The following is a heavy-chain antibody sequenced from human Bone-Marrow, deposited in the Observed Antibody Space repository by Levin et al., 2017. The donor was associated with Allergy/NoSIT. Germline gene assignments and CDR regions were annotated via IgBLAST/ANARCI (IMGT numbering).Heavy chain of an antibody. V-gene: IGHV2-5*02. D-gene: IGHD2-2*02. CDR2: IYWDDDK. CDR1: GFSLTTNGVG. CDR3: AHRPNGYCSSNSCYTGAWFDP. J-gene: IGHJ5*02. Sequence: SGPTLVKPTQTLTLTCTFSGFSLTTNGVGVGWIRQPPGKALEWLALIYWDDDKRYSPSLKSRLTITKDTSKNQVVLAMTNMDPVDTGTYYCAHRPNGYCSSNSCYTGAWFDPWGQGTLVTVSS.